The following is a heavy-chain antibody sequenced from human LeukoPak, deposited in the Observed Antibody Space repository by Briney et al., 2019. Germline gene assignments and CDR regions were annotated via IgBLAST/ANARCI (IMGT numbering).Heavy chain of an antibody. V-gene: IGHV1-2*02. J-gene: IGHJ6*02. CDR2: INPNSGGT. D-gene: IGHD3-3*01. CDR1: GYTFTGYY. CDR3: AGETYYDFWSGSALAYGMDV. Sequence: ASVKVSCKASGYTFTGYYMHWVRQAPGQGLEWMGWINPNSGGTNYAQKFQGRVTMTRDTSISTAYMELSRLRSDDTAVYYCAGETYYDFWSGSALAYGMDVWGQGTTVTVSS.